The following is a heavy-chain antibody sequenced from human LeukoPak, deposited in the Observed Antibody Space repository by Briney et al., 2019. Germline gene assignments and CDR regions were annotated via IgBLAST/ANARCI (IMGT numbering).Heavy chain of an antibody. V-gene: IGHV1-2*02. Sequence: ASVKVSCKASGYTFSDYYMHWVRQAPGQGLEWMGWINPDSGVTNHAQKFEGRVTMTRDTSISTVYMELSRLRSDDTAVYYCARARVEYHYGMDVGGQGTTVTVSS. CDR1: GYTFSDYY. J-gene: IGHJ6*02. CDR2: INPDSGVT. CDR3: ARARVEYHYGMDV.